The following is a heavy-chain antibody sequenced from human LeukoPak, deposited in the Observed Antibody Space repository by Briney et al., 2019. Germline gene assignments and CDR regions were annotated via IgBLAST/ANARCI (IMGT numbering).Heavy chain of an antibody. D-gene: IGHD7-27*01. Sequence: PGGSERLSCAASGFTFSHFDMHWVRQAPGKGLEWVAVIWNDGSNEYYADSVKGRFTISRDNSKNTLYLQMNSLRAEDTAVYYCARISGGGTHAFDVWGERTMPTVSS. CDR2: IWNDGSNE. CDR3: ARISGGGTHAFDV. CDR1: GFTFSHFD. V-gene: IGHV3-33*01. J-gene: IGHJ3*01.